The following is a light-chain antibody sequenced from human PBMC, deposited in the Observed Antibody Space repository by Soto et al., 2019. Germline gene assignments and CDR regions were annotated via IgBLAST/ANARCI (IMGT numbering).Light chain of an antibody. CDR3: SSYPSTRWV. V-gene: IGLV2-14*01. CDR1: SSDITTYNY. CDR2: EVI. Sequence: QSALTQPASVSGSPGQSITLSCTAISSDITTYNYVSWYQHHPGKAPKLIIYEVINRPSGVSNRFSGSKSGNTASLTISGLQAEDEADYYCSSYPSTRWVFGGGTKVTVL. J-gene: IGLJ3*02.